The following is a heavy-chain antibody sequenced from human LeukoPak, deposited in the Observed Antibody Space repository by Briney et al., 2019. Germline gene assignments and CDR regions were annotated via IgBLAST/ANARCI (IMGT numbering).Heavy chain of an antibody. J-gene: IGHJ4*02. CDR2: IYYSGST. Sequence: SETLSLTCTVSGGSISSSSYYWGWIRQPPGKGLEWIGGIYYSGSTYYNPSLKSRVTISVDTSKNQFSLKLSSVTAADTVVYYCASNRGYSYGSIDYWGQGTLVTVSS. D-gene: IGHD5-18*01. CDR3: ASNRGYSYGSIDY. V-gene: IGHV4-39*01. CDR1: GGSISSSSYY.